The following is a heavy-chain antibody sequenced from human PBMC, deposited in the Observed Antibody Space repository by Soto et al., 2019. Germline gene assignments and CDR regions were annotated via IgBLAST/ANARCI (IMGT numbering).Heavy chain of an antibody. CDR1: GYDFATYW. D-gene: IGHD6-19*01. J-gene: IGHJ6*02. Sequence: GESLKISCKVSGYDFATYWIGWVRQMPGKGLEWMGIIYPGDSDTKYSPSFQGQVTISVDKSISTAYLQWSSLKASDTAMYYCARHRYNSGPTDNDMDVWGQGTTVTVSS. CDR2: IYPGDSDT. V-gene: IGHV5-51*01. CDR3: ARHRYNSGPTDNDMDV.